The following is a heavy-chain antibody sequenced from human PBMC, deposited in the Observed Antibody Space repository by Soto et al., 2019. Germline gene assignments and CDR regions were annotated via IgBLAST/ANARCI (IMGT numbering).Heavy chain of an antibody. Sequence: QVQLVQSGAEVKKPGYSVKVSCKASGGTFSSYTISWVRQAPGQGLEWMGRIIPILGIANYAQKFQGRVTITADKSTSTAYMELSSLRSEDTAVYYCARAAGGGGSFDYWGQGTLVTVSS. V-gene: IGHV1-69*02. CDR1: GGTFSSYT. CDR3: ARAAGGGGSFDY. CDR2: IIPILGIA. J-gene: IGHJ4*02. D-gene: IGHD5-12*01.